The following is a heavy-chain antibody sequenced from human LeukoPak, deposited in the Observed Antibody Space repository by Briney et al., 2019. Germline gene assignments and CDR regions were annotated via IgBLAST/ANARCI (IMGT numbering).Heavy chain of an antibody. CDR3: AKAGSFWGFDS. CDR1: GFTFSSYA. CDR2: ISAGDGSP. J-gene: IGHJ4*02. D-gene: IGHD1-26*01. Sequence: GGSLRLSCAASGFTFSSYAMTWGRQAPGKGLEWVSGISAGDGSPFYADSVKGRFTISRDNPKNTLYLQMNSLRAGDTAVYYCAKAGSFWGFDSWGQGTLVTVSS. V-gene: IGHV3-23*01.